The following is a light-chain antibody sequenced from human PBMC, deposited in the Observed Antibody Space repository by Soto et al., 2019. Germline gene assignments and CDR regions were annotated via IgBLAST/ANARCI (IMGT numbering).Light chain of an antibody. CDR1: KNDIGVYDF. V-gene: IGLV2-8*01. Sequence: QSVLTQPPSVSAAPGQSVTISCTGTKNDIGVYDFVSWYQHHPGKAPRLIIYEVVQRPSGVPDRFSGSKSGNTASLTVSGLQAADEADYFCKSYAGSNTYVFGSGTKVTV. CDR2: EVV. J-gene: IGLJ1*01. CDR3: KSYAGSNTYV.